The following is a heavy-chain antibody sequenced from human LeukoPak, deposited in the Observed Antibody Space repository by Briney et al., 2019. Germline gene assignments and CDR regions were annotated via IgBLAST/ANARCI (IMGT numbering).Heavy chain of an antibody. D-gene: IGHD3-9*01. J-gene: IGHJ4*02. V-gene: IGHV7-4-1*02. CDR3: ARDGPLRYFDWLLNPFDY. CDR1: GYTFTSYA. CDR2: INTNTGNP. Sequence: ASVKVSCKASGYTFTSYAMNWVRQAPGQGLEWMGWINTNTGNPTYAQGFTGRFVFSLDTSVSTAYLQISSLKAEDTAVYYCARDGPLRYFDWLLNPFDYWDQGTLVTVSS.